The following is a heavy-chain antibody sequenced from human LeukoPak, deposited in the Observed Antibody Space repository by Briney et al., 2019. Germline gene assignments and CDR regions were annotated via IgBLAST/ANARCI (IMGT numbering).Heavy chain of an antibody. CDR3: ARGPKSSGYSHDAFDI. J-gene: IGHJ3*02. D-gene: IGHD3-22*01. CDR1: GGSMSSNY. Sequence: SETLSLTCTVSGGSMSSNYWSWIRQPPGKGLEWIGYIYNSGTIYYSGSTNYNPSLLSRVTISVDTSKNQFSLKLRSVTAADTAVYYCARGPKSSGYSHDAFDIWGQGTMVTVSS. V-gene: IGHV4-59*08. CDR2: IYNSGTIYYSGST.